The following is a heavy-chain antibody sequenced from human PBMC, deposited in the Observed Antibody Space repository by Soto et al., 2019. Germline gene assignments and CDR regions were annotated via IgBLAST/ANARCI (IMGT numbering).Heavy chain of an antibody. CDR3: ARAEDCGGDCYYFDY. V-gene: IGHV4-59*01. J-gene: IGHJ4*02. CDR1: GGSISSYY. CDR2: IYYSGST. D-gene: IGHD2-21*01. Sequence: TLSLTCTVSGGSISSYYWSWIRQPPGKGLEWIGYIYYSGSTNYNPSLKSRVTISVDTSKNQFSLKLSSVTAADTAVYYCARAEDCGGDCYYFDYWGQGTLVTVSS.